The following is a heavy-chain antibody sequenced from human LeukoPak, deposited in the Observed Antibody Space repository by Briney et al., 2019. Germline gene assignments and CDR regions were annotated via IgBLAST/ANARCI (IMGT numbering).Heavy chain of an antibody. J-gene: IGHJ4*02. CDR2: IYYSGST. D-gene: IGHD2-15*01. CDR3: AREGPTYSAFDY. V-gene: IGHV4-59*11. CDR1: GGSISSHY. Sequence: PSETLSLTCTVSGGSISSHYWSWIRQPPGKGLEWLGYIYYSGSTNYNPSLKSRVTISVDTSKNQFSLKLSSVTAADTAVYYCAREGPTYSAFDYWGQGTLVTVSS.